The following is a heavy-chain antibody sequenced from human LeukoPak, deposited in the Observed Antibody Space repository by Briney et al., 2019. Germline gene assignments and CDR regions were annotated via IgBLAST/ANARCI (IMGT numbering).Heavy chain of an antibody. V-gene: IGHV4-39*01. CDR2: IYYSGST. J-gene: IGHJ4*02. CDR1: GGSISSSSYY. D-gene: IGHD6-13*01. Sequence: SETLSLTCTVSGGSISSSSYYWGRIRQPPGKGLEWIGSIYYSGSTYYNPSLKSRVTISVDTSKNQFSLKLSSVTAADTTVYYCASARSGSSWYSGEGSVDYFDYWGQGTLVTVSS. CDR3: ASARSGSSWYSGEGSVDYFDY.